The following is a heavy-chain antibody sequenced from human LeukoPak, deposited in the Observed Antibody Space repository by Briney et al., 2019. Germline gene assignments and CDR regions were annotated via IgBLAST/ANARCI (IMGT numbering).Heavy chain of an antibody. CDR1: GGSMSGSGDY. Sequence: SETLSLTCTVSGGSMSGSGDYWVWIRQPPGKPLEWIGSIYFSGSTHYSPSLKSRLTISADTSKNQFALDLRSVTAADTAVYYCTRDIGDFVSDFWGQGTLVTVSS. J-gene: IGHJ4*02. CDR2: IYFSGST. CDR3: TRDIGDFVSDF. V-gene: IGHV4-39*02. D-gene: IGHD2-21*02.